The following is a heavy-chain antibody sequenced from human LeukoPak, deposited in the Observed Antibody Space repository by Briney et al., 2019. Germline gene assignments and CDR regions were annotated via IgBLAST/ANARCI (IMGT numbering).Heavy chain of an antibody. CDR3: AGNSGWHVYNY. V-gene: IGHV4-4*09. CDR2: IHTRGST. Sequence: SETLSLTCTVSGGSISSYYWSWIRQPPGKGLEWIGYIHTRGSTNYNPSLKSRVTISVDTSKNQFSLKLSSVTAADTAVYYCAGNSGWHVYNYWGQGTLVSVSS. D-gene: IGHD5-12*01. J-gene: IGHJ4*02. CDR1: GGSISSYY.